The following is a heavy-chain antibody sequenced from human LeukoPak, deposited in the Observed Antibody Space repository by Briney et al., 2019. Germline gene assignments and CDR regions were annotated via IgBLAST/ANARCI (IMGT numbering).Heavy chain of an antibody. D-gene: IGHD2-21*01. Sequence: PGGSLSLSCAASGFTSYDFWMHWVRQAPGKGLEWVSRINHDGSSSNYADSVKGRFTMSRDNAKNTVYLQIDSLRAEDTAVFHCARQAVYCRSDISYWGRGILVTVSS. J-gene: IGHJ4*02. CDR3: ARQAVYCRSDISY. CDR2: INHDGSSS. V-gene: IGHV3-74*01. CDR1: GFTSYDFW.